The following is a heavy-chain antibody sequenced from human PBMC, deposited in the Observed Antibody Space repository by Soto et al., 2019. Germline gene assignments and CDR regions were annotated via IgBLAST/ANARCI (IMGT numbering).Heavy chain of an antibody. J-gene: IGHJ3*02. V-gene: IGHV5-51*01. Sequence: GESLKISCKGSGYSFTSYWIGWVRQMPGKGLAWMGIIYPGDSDTRYSPSFQGQVTISADKSISTAYLQWSSLKASDTAMYYCARHGGYCSSTICYRAFDIWGQGTMVTVSS. CDR3: ARHGGYCSSTICYRAFDI. D-gene: IGHD2-2*01. CDR1: GYSFTSYW. CDR2: IYPGDSDT.